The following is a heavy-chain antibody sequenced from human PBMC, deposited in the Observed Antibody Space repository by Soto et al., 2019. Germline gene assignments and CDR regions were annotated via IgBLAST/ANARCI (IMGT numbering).Heavy chain of an antibody. CDR3: ARESGSYSLRSDFDY. J-gene: IGHJ4*02. V-gene: IGHV1-69*12. CDR1: GGTFSSYA. D-gene: IGHD1-26*01. CDR2: IIPIFGTA. Sequence: QVQLVQSGAEVKKPGSSVKVSCKASGGTFSSYAISWVRQAPGQGLEWMGGIIPIFGTANYAQKFQGRVTITGDEARSPAYVERSGLRSEDTAVYYCARESGSYSLRSDFDYWGQGTLVTVSS.